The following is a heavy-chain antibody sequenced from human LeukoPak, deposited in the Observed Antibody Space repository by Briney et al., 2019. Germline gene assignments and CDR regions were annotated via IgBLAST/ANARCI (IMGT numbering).Heavy chain of an antibody. J-gene: IGHJ4*02. CDR1: GDSVSSKRSA. CDR2: TYYSAKWYN. CDR3: ARECTAMVQYYFDY. V-gene: IGHV6-1*01. Sequence: SQTVSLTCAICGDSVSSKRSAWHWLRHSPARGVEWLGKTYYSAKWYNDYAVSVKSRITINPDTSKNQFSLQLNSVTPEDTAVYYCARECTAMVQYYFDYWGQGTLVTVSS. D-gene: IGHD5-18*01.